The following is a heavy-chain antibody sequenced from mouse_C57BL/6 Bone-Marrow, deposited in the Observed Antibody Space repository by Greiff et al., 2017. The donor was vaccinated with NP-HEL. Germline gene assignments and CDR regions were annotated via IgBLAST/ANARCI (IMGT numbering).Heavy chain of an antibody. CDR1: GYTFTDYE. CDR2: IDPETGGT. V-gene: IGHV1-15*01. D-gene: IGHD1-1*01. Sequence: VLLVQSGAELVRPGASVTLSCKASGYTFTDYEMHWVKQTHVNGLEWIGAIDPETGGTAYNQKFKGKATLTVDKSSGTACMELRSLTSEDSAVYYCTRWAPITTVVAFDYWGQGTTLTVSS. CDR3: TRWAPITTVVAFDY. J-gene: IGHJ2*01.